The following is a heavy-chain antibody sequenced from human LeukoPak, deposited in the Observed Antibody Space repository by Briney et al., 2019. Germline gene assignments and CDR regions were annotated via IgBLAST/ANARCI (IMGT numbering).Heavy chain of an antibody. J-gene: IGHJ4*02. D-gene: IGHD3-22*01. CDR3: VKDLSYETSGSFFDF. V-gene: IGHV3-43*01. CDR1: T. Sequence: GGSLRLSCAASTMHWVRQAPGKTLEWVSLISWDGTTYYADSVRGRFTISRDNSKDSLYLQMDTLRSEDTAFYYCVKDLSYETSGSFFDFWGQGTLVTVS. CDR2: ISWDGTT.